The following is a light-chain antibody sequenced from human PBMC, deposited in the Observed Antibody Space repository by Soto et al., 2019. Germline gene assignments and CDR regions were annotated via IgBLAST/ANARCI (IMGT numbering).Light chain of an antibody. CDR1: QSISSSY. J-gene: IGKJ5*01. V-gene: IGKV3-15*01. CDR2: GPS. Sequence: IVLTQSPGTLSLSPGERATLSCRASQSISSSYLAWYQQKPGQAPRLLIYGPSSRATGIPARFSGRGSGTEFTLTISSLQSEDSAFYFCQHYNNWPITFGQGTRLEIK. CDR3: QHYNNWPIT.